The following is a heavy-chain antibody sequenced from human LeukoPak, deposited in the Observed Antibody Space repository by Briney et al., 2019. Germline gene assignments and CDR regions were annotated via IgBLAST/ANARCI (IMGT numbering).Heavy chain of an antibody. D-gene: IGHD6-19*01. Sequence: GRSRRLSCAGSGFIFNNYAMHWVRQPPGKGLEWVSGISWNSGTIDYADSVRGRFTISRDNAKNSLYLQMDSLRVEDTASYYCAKDNRRHYTSGPNPDSLHWGQGALVTVSS. V-gene: IGHV3-9*01. J-gene: IGHJ4*02. CDR3: AKDNRRHYTSGPNPDSLH. CDR1: GFIFNNYA. CDR2: ISWNSGTI.